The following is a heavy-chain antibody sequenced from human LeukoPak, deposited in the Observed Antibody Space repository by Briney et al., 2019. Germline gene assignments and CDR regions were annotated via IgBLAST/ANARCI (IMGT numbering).Heavy chain of an antibody. CDR1: GFTVSSNY. D-gene: IGHD1-26*01. V-gene: IGHV3-66*01. J-gene: IGHJ4*02. CDR2: IYSGGST. Sequence: GGSLRLSCAASGFTVSSNYMSWVRQAPGKGLEWVSVIYSGGSTHYADSVRGRFTVSRDESKNTLYLQMNSLRAEDTGLYYCARERVPSGSYFDYWGQGTLVTVSS. CDR3: ARERVPSGSYFDY.